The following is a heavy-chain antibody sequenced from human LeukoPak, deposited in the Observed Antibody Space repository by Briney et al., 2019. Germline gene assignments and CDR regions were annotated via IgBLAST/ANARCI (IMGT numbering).Heavy chain of an antibody. CDR2: ISSSGGST. Sequence: SWVRQAPGKGLEWVSAISSSGGSTYYADSVKGRFTISRDNSKSTLYLQMNSLRAEDTAVYYCAKEFGSTIHGAFDIWGQGTMVTVSS. J-gene: IGHJ3*02. CDR3: AKEFGSTIHGAFDI. D-gene: IGHD2-2*01. V-gene: IGHV3-23*01.